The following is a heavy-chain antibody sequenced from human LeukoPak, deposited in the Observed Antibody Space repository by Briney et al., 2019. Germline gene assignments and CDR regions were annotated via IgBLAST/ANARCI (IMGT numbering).Heavy chain of an antibody. CDR3: ARWGMAAAIDY. D-gene: IGHD6-13*01. CDR1: GGSISSGGYY. CDR2: IYHSGST. Sequence: SQTLSLTCTVSGGSISSGGYYWSWIRQPPGKGLEWIGYIYHSGSTYYNPSLKSRVTISVDRSKNQFSLKLSSVTAADTAVYYCARWGMAAAIDYWGQGTLVTVSS. V-gene: IGHV4-30-2*01. J-gene: IGHJ4*02.